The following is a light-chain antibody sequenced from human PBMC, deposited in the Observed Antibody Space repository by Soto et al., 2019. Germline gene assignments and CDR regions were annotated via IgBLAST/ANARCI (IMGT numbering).Light chain of an antibody. V-gene: IGKV3-15*01. CDR1: QSVSSS. Sequence: EIVMTQSPATLSVSPGERGTLSCRASQSVSSSVAWYQQKPGQAPRLLIYAASTRATGIPARFSGSGSGTEFTLTITSLQSEDFAVYSCQQYDYWPPWTFGQGTKVDIK. CDR2: AAS. J-gene: IGKJ1*01. CDR3: QQYDYWPPWT.